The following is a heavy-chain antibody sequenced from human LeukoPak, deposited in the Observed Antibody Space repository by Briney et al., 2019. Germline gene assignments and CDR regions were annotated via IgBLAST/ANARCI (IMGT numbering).Heavy chain of an antibody. CDR1: GYTFTDYY. D-gene: IGHD2-8*02. Sequence: ASVKVSCKALGYTFTDYYMHWVRQAPGQGLEWMGWMNPNSGNTGYAQKFQGRVTMTRNTSISTAYMELSSLRSEDTAVYYCARGTPINTGGEYWGQGTLVTVSS. V-gene: IGHV1-8*02. CDR2: MNPNSGNT. J-gene: IGHJ4*02. CDR3: ARGTPINTGGEY.